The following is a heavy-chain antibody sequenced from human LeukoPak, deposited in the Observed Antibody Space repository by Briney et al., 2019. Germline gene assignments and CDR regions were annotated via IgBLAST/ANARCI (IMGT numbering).Heavy chain of an antibody. CDR1: GFTFSSYD. V-gene: IGHV3-13*04. CDR2: IGTAGDS. J-gene: IGHJ3*01. Sequence: GGSLRLSCAASGFTFSSYDMHWVRQGTGKGLEWVSEIGTAGDSDYAGSVKGRFTISRDDAQNSLYLQMNSLRAGDTAVYYCGRGRGSSNWVRGAFDLWGQGTVVSVSS. CDR3: GRGRGSSNWVRGAFDL. D-gene: IGHD6-13*01.